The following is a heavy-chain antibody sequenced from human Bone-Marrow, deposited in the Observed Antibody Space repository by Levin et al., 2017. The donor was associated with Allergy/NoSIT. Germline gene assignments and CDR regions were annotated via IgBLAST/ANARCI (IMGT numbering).Heavy chain of an antibody. CDR3: ARGRRYLDY. V-gene: IGHV3-33*01. J-gene: IGHJ4*02. CDR1: GFSFSGFV. Sequence: GSLRLSCEASGFSFSGFVMQWVRQAPGKGLEWVAGMWFDGSNENYADSVKGRFTISRDNSKDTLYLQMSSLRVEDTAVYYCARGRRYLDYWGQGTLVTVSS. D-gene: IGHD3-9*01. CDR2: MWFDGSNE.